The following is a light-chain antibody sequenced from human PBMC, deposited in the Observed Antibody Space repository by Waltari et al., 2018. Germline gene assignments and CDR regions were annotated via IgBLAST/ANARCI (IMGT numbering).Light chain of an antibody. V-gene: IGLV2-14*03. CDR2: DVT. CDR1: SSDSGAYDN. Sequence: QSDLTQHASVSGSPGQSITISCIGTSSDSGAYDNVSWYQQTPGKAPKLLIYDVTKWPSGISNRFSGSKSGNTASLTISGLQTEDEAHYYCSSFTSSTTWVFGGGTKVTVL. CDR3: SSFTSSTTWV. J-gene: IGLJ3*02.